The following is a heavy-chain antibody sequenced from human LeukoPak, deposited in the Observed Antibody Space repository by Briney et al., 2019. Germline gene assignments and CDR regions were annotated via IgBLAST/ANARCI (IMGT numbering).Heavy chain of an antibody. CDR1: GGSISSYY. CDR2: IYSSGST. Sequence: SQTLSLTCTVSGGSISSYYWSWIRQPAGKGLEWIGHIYSSGSTNYNPSLKSRVTISVDTSKNQFSLKLNSVTAADTAVYYCARGGYCGGDCYFYYWGQGTLVTVSS. V-gene: IGHV4-61*09. D-gene: IGHD2-21*02. J-gene: IGHJ4*02. CDR3: ARGGYCGGDCYFYY.